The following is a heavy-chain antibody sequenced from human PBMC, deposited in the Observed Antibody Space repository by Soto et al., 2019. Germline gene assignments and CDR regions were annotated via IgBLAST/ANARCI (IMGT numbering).Heavy chain of an antibody. D-gene: IGHD3-22*01. CDR3: VRDRRIYYSDPHDEFVASDYEV. CDR1: GGIFGSHG. Sequence: QVQLIQSEAEVKKPGSSVRVSCTASGGIFGSHGFSWVRQAPGQRLEWVGGFIPIFRTLTYTEKFQARVRIAEDASTNPVYLDLSSLTSEDTAVYYCVRDRRIYYSDPHDEFVASDYEVWGQGTMVSVSS. V-gene: IGHV1-69*01. J-gene: IGHJ3*01. CDR2: FIPIFRTL.